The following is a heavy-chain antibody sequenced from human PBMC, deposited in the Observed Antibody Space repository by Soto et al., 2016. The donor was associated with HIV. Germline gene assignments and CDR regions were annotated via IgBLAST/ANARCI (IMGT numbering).Heavy chain of an antibody. D-gene: IGHD3-16*01. V-gene: IGHV3-23*01. J-gene: IGHJ6*02. CDR2: ILGSGGST. CDR1: GFTFGSYA. Sequence: DVLLLESGGGLVQPGGSLRLSCAASGFTFGSYAMSWVRQAPGKGLEWVSAILGSGGSTYYADSLKGRFTISRGNSNNTLYVQMNSLRAEDTAIYYCAKGLYYGLDVWGQGTTVTVSS. CDR3: AKGLYYGLDV.